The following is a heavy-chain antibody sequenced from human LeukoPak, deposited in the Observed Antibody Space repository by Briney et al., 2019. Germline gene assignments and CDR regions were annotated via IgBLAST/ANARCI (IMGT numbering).Heavy chain of an antibody. CDR3: ARRVGTFDWYFDL. Sequence: PSETLSLTCTVSGGSISSYYWSWIRQPPGKGLEWIGYIYYSGSTNYNPSLKSRVTISGDTSKNQFSLKVRSVTAADTAVYYCARRVGTFDWYFDLWGRGTLVTVSS. D-gene: IGHD3-16*01. V-gene: IGHV4-59*01. CDR1: GGSISSYY. CDR2: IYYSGST. J-gene: IGHJ2*01.